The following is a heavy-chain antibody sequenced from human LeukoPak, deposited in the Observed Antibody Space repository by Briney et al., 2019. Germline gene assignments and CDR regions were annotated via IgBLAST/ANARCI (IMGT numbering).Heavy chain of an antibody. CDR1: GFTFSSYG. CDR3: ARDGDEGYFDY. V-gene: IGHV3-33*01. J-gene: IGHJ4*02. Sequence: QPGRSLRLSCAASGFTFSSYGMHWVRQAPGKGLEWVAVIWYDGSNKYYADSVKGRFTISRDNSKNTLYLQMNSLRAEDTAVYYCARDGDEGYFDYWGQGTLVTASS. CDR2: IWYDGSNK.